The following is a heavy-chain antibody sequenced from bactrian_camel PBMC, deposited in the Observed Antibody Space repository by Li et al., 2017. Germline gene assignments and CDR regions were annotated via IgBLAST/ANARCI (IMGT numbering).Heavy chain of an antibody. CDR1: GYTYNRNC. CDR2: IESDDST. J-gene: IGHJ4*01. CDR3: AAGCGGTWEGLGYDY. Sequence: VQLVESGGGSVQAGGSLRLSCAASGYTYNRNCMAWFRQAPGKEREGVAAIESDDSTMYADSVKGRFTISVDNAKNTLYLQMNSLKPEDTAMYYCAAGCGGTWEGLGYDYWGQGTQVTVS. D-gene: IGHD7*01. V-gene: IGHV3S53*01.